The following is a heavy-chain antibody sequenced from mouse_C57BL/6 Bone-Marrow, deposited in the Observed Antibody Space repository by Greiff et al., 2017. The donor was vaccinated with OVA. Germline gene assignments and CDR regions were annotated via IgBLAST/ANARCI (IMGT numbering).Heavy chain of an antibody. Sequence: QVQLQQSGAELVKPGASVKMSCKASGYTFTSYWITWVKQRPGHGLEWIGDIYPGSGSTNYNEKFKSKATLTVDTSSSTAYKQISRLSSEFSADYYCTRCLDCWCTGTTVTVSS. V-gene: IGHV1-55*01. CDR3: TRCLDC. CDR2: IYPGSGST. J-gene: IGHJ1*03. CDR1: GYTFTSYW.